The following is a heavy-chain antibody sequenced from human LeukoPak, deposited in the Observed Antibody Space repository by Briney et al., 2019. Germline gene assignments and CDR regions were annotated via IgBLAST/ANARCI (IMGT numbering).Heavy chain of an antibody. J-gene: IGHJ4*02. CDR1: GYTFTGYY. D-gene: IGHD5-18*01. CDR2: INPNSGGT. CDR3: ARARTGALWLNY. Sequence: ASVKVSCKASGYTFTGYYMHWVRQAPGQGLEWMGWINPNSGGTNYAQKVQGWVTMTRDTSISTAYMELSRLRSDDTAVYYCARARTGALWLNYWGQGTLVTVSS. V-gene: IGHV1-2*04.